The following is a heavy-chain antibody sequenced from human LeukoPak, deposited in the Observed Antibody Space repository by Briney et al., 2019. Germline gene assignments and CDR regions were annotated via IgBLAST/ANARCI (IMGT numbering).Heavy chain of an antibody. Sequence: GGSLRLSCAASGFTFSNYDMSWVRQAPGKGLEWVSAISGSGGSTYYADSVKGRITISRDNSKNTLYLQMNSLRAEDTAVYYCAKDRTKPEYWGQGTLVTASS. CDR2: ISGSGGST. J-gene: IGHJ4*02. CDR1: GFTFSNYD. CDR3: AKDRTKPEY. V-gene: IGHV3-23*01. D-gene: IGHD1-1*01.